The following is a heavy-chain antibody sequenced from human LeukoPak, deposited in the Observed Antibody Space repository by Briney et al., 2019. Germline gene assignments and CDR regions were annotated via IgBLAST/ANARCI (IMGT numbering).Heavy chain of an antibody. D-gene: IGHD2-2*02. Sequence: SETLSLTCTVSGGSISGSSYYWGWIRQPPGKGLEWIGSIYYSGSTYYNPSLKSRVTISVDTSKNQFSLKLSSVTAADTAVYYCARITRGYCSSTSCYTDWFDPWGQGTLVTVSS. CDR1: GGSISGSSYY. CDR2: IYYSGST. CDR3: ARITRGYCSSTSCYTDWFDP. J-gene: IGHJ5*02. V-gene: IGHV4-39*01.